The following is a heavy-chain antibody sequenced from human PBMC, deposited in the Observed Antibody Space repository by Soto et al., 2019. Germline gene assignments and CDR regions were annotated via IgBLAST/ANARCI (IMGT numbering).Heavy chain of an antibody. CDR3: ARDQGRGYSDGWWAVSYYGMDV. V-gene: IGHV3-7*01. CDR2: IKQDGSEK. D-gene: IGHD5-18*01. J-gene: IGHJ6*02. CDR1: GFTFSSYW. Sequence: EVQLVESGGGLVQPGGSLRLSCAASGFTFSSYWMSWVRQAPGKGLEWVANIKQDGSEKYYVDSVKGRFTISRDNAKDSMSLQMNSLSAEDTAVYYCARDQGRGYSDGWWAVSYYGMDVWGQGTTVTVSS.